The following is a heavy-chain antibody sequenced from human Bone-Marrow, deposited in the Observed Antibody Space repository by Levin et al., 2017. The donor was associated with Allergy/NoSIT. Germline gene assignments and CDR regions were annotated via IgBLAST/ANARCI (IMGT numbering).Heavy chain of an antibody. J-gene: IGHJ3*02. CDR1: GFTFSSYA. V-gene: IGHV3-30*04. Sequence: GSLRLSCAASGFTFSSYAMHWVRQAPGKGLEWVAVISYDGSNKYYADSVKGRFTISRDNSKNTLYLQMNSLRAEDTAVYYCARDPEGVTTAFDIWGQGTMVTVSS. CDR3: ARDPEGVTTAFDI. D-gene: IGHD4-17*01. CDR2: ISYDGSNK.